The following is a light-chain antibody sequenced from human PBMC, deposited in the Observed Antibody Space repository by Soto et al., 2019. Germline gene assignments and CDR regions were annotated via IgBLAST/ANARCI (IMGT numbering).Light chain of an antibody. Sequence: EIVMTQSPVTLSVSPGERATLSCRASQTIRSDLAWYQQKPGQAPRLLISDASTRATGIPARFNGSGSGTAFTLVISSLQSEDFAVYYCHQYDTWPLTFGGVTKVVIK. J-gene: IGKJ4*01. V-gene: IGKV3-15*01. CDR3: HQYDTWPLT. CDR2: DAS. CDR1: QTIRSD.